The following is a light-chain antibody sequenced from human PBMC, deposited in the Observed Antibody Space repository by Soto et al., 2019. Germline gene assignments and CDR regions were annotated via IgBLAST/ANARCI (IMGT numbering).Light chain of an antibody. V-gene: IGKV1-5*03. J-gene: IGKJ4*01. CDR1: QIISTW. Sequence: DIQMTQSPSTLSASVGDRVTITCRASQIISTWLAWYQQQPGKAPKLLIYKASSLESGVPSRFSGSGSGTXXXXXXXXXQPDDFATYYCQQYNNWPLTFGGGTKVEIK. CDR3: QQYNNWPLT. CDR2: KAS.